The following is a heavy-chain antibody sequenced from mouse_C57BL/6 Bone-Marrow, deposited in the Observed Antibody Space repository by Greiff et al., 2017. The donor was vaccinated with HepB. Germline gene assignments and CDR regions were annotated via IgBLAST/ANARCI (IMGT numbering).Heavy chain of an antibody. Sequence: EVQLQQSGPELVKPGASVKMSCKASGYTFTDYNMHWVKQSHGKSLEWIGYINPNNGGTSYNQKFKGKATLTVNKSSSTAYMELRSLTSEDSAVYYCARDGSSFPYAMDYWGQGTSVTVSS. CDR2: INPNNGGT. CDR3: ARDGSSFPYAMDY. D-gene: IGHD1-1*01. J-gene: IGHJ4*01. V-gene: IGHV1-22*01. CDR1: GYTFTDYN.